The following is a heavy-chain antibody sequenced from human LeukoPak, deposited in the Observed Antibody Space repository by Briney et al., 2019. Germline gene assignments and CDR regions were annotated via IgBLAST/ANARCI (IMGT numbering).Heavy chain of an antibody. CDR3: ARDGGADYGGNSDAFDI. V-gene: IGHV1-69*04. CDR2: IIPILGIA. Sequence: ASVKVSCKASGGTFSSYAIGWVRQAPGQGLEWMGRIIPILGIANYAQKFQGRVTITADKSTSTAYMELSSLRSEDTAVYYCARDGGADYGGNSDAFDIWGQGTMVTVSS. CDR1: GGTFSSYA. J-gene: IGHJ3*02. D-gene: IGHD4-23*01.